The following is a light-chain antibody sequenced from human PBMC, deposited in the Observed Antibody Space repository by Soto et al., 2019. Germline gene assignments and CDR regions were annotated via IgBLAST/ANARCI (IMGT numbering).Light chain of an antibody. V-gene: IGKV3-15*01. J-gene: IGKJ4*01. CDR1: QGVGSY. CDR2: GTS. CDR3: QQYNNWPLVT. Sequence: EIVMTQSPATLSVSPGERATLSCRASQGVGSYLAWYQQKPGQAPRLLISGTSTRATGIPARFSGCGSGTELTLTISSLQSEDFAVNYCQQYNNWPLVTFGGGTKVEIK.